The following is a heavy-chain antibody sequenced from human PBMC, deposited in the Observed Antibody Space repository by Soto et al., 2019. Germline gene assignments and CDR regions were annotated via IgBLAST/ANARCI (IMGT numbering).Heavy chain of an antibody. CDR2: IYHSGST. J-gene: IGHJ4*02. CDR3: ARDYIAIFGVVISPAFDY. CDR1: VYSISSGYY. D-gene: IGHD3-3*01. V-gene: IGHV4-38-2*02. Sequence: PSETLSLTCAVSVYSISSGYYWGWIRQPPGKGLEWIGSIYHSGSTYYNPSLKSRVTISVDTSKNQFSLKLSSVTAADTAVYYCARDYIAIFGVVISPAFDYWGQGTLVTVSS.